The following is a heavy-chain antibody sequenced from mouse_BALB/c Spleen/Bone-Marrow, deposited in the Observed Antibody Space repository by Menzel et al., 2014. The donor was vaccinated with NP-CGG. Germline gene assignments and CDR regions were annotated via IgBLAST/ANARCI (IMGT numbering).Heavy chain of an antibody. V-gene: IGHV1-26*01. CDR3: ARENYGSSYGFAY. D-gene: IGHD1-1*01. CDR1: GYSFTGYT. Sequence: VQLQQSGPELVKPGSSMKISCKASGYSFTGYTMNWVKQSHGKNLEWIGLINPYSGGTSYNQKFKGKATLTVNKSSSTAYMELLSLTSEDSAVYYCARENYGSSYGFAYWGQGTQVTVSA. J-gene: IGHJ3*01. CDR2: INPYSGGT.